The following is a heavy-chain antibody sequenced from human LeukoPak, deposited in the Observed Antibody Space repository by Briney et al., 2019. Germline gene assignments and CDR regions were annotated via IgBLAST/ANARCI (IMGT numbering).Heavy chain of an antibody. CDR3: ASTSGSYVFDY. Sequence: PSETLSLTGTVSGGSISRYYWSWVRQAPGKELEWIAYIYYSGRTNYNPSLKSRVTMSIDTSKNYFSLNLSSVTAADTAVYYCASTSGSYVFDYWGQGILVTVSS. J-gene: IGHJ4*02. V-gene: IGHV4-59*01. CDR2: IYYSGRT. D-gene: IGHD1-26*01. CDR1: GGSISRYY.